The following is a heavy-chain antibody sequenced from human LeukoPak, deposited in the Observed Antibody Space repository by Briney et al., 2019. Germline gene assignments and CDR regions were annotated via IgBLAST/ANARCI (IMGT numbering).Heavy chain of an antibody. J-gene: IGHJ6*02. D-gene: IGHD3-10*01. Sequence: GGSLRLSCAASGFTFSSFAMSWVRQAPGKGLEWVSAISGRGGSTYYADSVKDRFTISRDNSKNTLYLQMNSLRAEDTAVYYWSKDCGVRPYGMDGWSEGTTVTVS. CDR2: ISGRGGST. CDR3: SKDCGVRPYGMDG. CDR1: GFTFSSFA. V-gene: IGHV3-23*01.